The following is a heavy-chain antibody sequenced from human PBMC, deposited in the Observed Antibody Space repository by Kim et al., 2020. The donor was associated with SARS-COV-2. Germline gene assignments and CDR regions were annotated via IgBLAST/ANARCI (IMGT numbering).Heavy chain of an antibody. V-gene: IGHV3-30*03. D-gene: IGHD3-10*01. CDR2: ISYDGSNK. Sequence: GGSLRLSCAASGFTFSSYGMHWVRQAPGKGLEWVAVISYDGSNKYYADSVKGRFTISRDNSKNTLYLQMNSRRAEDTAVYYCAIYGSGSTGHVMDSWCRG. J-gene: IGHJ5*01. CDR3: AIYGSGSTGHVMDS. CDR1: GFTFSSYG.